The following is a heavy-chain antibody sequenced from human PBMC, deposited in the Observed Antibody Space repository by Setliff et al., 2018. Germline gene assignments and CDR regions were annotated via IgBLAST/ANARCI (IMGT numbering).Heavy chain of an antibody. CDR3: ASTIAAAGTAADY. CDR2: IYYSGST. V-gene: IGHV4-39*01. D-gene: IGHD6-13*01. Sequence: SETRSLTCTVSGGSISSSSYYWGWIRQPPGKGLEWIGSIYYSGSTYYNPSLKSRVTISVDTSKNQFSLKLSSVTAADTAVYYCASTIAAAGTAADYWGQGTLVTVSS. CDR1: GGSISSSSYY. J-gene: IGHJ4*02.